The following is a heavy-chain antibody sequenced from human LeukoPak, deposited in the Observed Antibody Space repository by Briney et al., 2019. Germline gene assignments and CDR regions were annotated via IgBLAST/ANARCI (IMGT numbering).Heavy chain of an antibody. CDR2: IMGDGGST. D-gene: IGHD3-10*01. CDR3: AKARGGVLLWFGELPVYYYGMDV. CDR1: GYTFDDYA. V-gene: IGHV3-43*02. J-gene: IGHJ6*02. Sequence: GGSLRLSCAAPGYTFDDYAMHWVRQAPGKGLEWVSLIMGDGGSTYYADSVKGRFTTSRDNSKNSLYLQMNSLRTEDTALYYCAKARGGVLLWFGELPVYYYGMDVWGQGTAVTVSS.